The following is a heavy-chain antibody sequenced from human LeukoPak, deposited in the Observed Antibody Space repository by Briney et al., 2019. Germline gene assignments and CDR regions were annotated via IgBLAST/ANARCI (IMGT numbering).Heavy chain of an antibody. CDR2: IKSKTDGGTT. J-gene: IGHJ6*04. Sequence: PGGSLRLSCAASGFTFSNAWMSWVRQAPGKGLEWVGRIKSKTDGGTTDYAAPVKGRFTFSRDDSKNTLYLQMNSLKTEDTAVYYCTTDQGSSGWYVAYYYGMDVWGKGTTVTVSS. V-gene: IGHV3-15*01. D-gene: IGHD6-19*01. CDR1: GFTFSNAW. CDR3: TTDQGSSGWYVAYYYGMDV.